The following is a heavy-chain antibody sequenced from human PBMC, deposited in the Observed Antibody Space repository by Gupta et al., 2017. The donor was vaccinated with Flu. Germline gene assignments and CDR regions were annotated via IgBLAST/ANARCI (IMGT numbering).Heavy chain of an antibody. CDR1: GFTFSNYA. D-gene: IGHD2-21*02. CDR3: AKAQISPTWYSHFDS. Sequence: EVQLLASGGGLVQPGGSLRLSCAASGFTFSNYAMTWVRPAPGKGLEWVSVIRSSTGSTYYGDAVKGRLTISRDNPKNTLFLQMTSLRAEETAVYYCAKAQISPTWYSHFDSWGQGTLVSVSS. CDR2: IRSSTGST. V-gene: IGHV3-23*01. J-gene: IGHJ4*02.